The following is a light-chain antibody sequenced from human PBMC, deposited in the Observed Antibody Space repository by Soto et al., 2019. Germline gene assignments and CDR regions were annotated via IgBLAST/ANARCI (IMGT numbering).Light chain of an antibody. Sequence: EIVMTQSPATLSVSPGERATLSCRASQSVSSNLVWYQQKPGQAPRLLILDASTRATGIPARFSGSGSGTEFTLTISSLQSEDFAVYYCQQHNNWPLTFGGGTRWIS. V-gene: IGKV3-15*01. CDR2: DAS. CDR3: QQHNNWPLT. J-gene: IGKJ4*01. CDR1: QSVSSN.